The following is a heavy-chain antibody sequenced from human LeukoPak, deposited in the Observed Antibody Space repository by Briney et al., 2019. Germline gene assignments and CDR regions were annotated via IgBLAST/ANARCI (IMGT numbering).Heavy chain of an antibody. CDR1: GFTFSSYA. CDR2: IWNDGSNQ. J-gene: IGHJ4*02. CDR3: TRGGLFTYDSSGYPIDF. Sequence: GGSLRLSCAASGFTFSSYAMSWVRQAPGKGLEWVAIIWNDGSNQFYADSVKGRFTISRDTSNNTLFLQMNSLRAEDTAVYYCTRGGLFTYDSSGYPIDFWGQGTLVTVSS. D-gene: IGHD3-22*01. V-gene: IGHV3-33*08.